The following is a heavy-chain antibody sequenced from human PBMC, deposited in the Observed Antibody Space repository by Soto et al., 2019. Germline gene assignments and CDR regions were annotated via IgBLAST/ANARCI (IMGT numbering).Heavy chain of an antibody. D-gene: IGHD7-27*01. J-gene: IGHJ4*02. V-gene: IGHV4-59*01. CDR1: GGSISSYY. CDR2: IYYSGST. CDR3: ARRWGTYFDF. Sequence: QVQLQESGPGLVKPSETLSLACTVSGGSISSYYWSWIRQPPGKGLERIGYIYYSGSTDYDPSLKRRVTISVDTSKNQFSLKLSSVTAADTAVYYCARRWGTYFDFWGQGTLVTVSS.